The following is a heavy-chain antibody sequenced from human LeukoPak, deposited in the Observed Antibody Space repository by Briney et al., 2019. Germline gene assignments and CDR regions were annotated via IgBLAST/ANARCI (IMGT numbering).Heavy chain of an antibody. CDR2: ISGRGGST. J-gene: IGHJ4*02. CDR3: AKDTPYYYDSSGYEY. V-gene: IGHV3-23*01. D-gene: IGHD3-22*01. CDR1: GFTFSSYA. Sequence: PGGSLRLSCAASGFTFSSYAMSWVRQAPGKGLEWVSAISGRGGSTYYADSVKGRFTISRDNSKKTLYLQMNSLRAEDTAVYYCAKDTPYYYDSSGYEYWGQGTLVTVSS.